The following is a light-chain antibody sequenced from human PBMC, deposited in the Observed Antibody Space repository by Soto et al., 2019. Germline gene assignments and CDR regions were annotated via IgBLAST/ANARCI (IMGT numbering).Light chain of an antibody. CDR1: QSISSY. V-gene: IGKV1-39*01. J-gene: IGKJ4*01. CDR2: GAS. CDR3: QQTYTIPLT. Sequence: IQMTQSPSSLSASVGDRVTITCRASQSISSYLNWYQQKPGKAPKLLIYGASSLQSGVPSRFSGSGSGTDFTLTISSLQPEDFATYFCQQTYTIPLTFGGGTKVEI.